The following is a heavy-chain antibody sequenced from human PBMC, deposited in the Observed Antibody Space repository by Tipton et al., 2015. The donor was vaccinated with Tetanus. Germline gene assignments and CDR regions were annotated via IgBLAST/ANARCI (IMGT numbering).Heavy chain of an antibody. CDR2: ISNGNP. D-gene: IGHD5-24*01. Sequence: PGLVKPSETLSLTCTVSRGPISSYYWSWIRQPAGKGLEWIGHISNGNPDYTPSLKSRVTLSVDTSKNEFSLKLRSVTAADTAVYYCARGVTDGYNRRFDYWGQGTLVAVSP. CDR1: RGPISSYY. CDR3: ARGVTDGYNRRFDY. V-gene: IGHV4-4*07. J-gene: IGHJ4*02.